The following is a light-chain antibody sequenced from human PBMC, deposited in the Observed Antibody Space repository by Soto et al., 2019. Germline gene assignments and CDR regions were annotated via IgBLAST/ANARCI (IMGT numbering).Light chain of an antibody. CDR1: QNIHRF. Sequence: DIQMTQSPSSLSAFAGDRVTISCRASQNIHRFLNWYQQRPGNAPKLLIYAASNLQSGVPSRFSGGGSGADFSLTISNLQPADFGSYFCQQTYIAPWTFGQGTRVEI. CDR3: QQTYIAPWT. V-gene: IGKV1-39*01. J-gene: IGKJ1*01. CDR2: AAS.